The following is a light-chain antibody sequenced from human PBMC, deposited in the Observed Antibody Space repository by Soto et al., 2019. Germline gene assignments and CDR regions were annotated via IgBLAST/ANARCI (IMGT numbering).Light chain of an antibody. J-gene: IGKJ4*01. CDR3: QQYNSYPRT. Sequence: DIQMTQSPSTLSASVGDRVTITCRASQSINSWLAWYQQKPGQAPQLLIYKASSFESGVPARFSGSGSGTEFTLTISRLQPDDFATYFCQQYNSYPRTFGGGTKVEI. CDR2: KAS. CDR1: QSINSW. V-gene: IGKV1-5*03.